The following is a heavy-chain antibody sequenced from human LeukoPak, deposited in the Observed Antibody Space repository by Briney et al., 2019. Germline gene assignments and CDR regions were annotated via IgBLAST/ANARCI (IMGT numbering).Heavy chain of an antibody. CDR2: ISSSSSYI. D-gene: IGHD1-26*01. Sequence: GGSLRLSCATSGLTFSNFAMTWVRQAPGKGLEWVSSISSSSSYIYYADSVKGRFTISRDNAMNSLYLQMNSLRAEDTAVYYCARVAVGVTRIFDYWGQGTLVTVSS. J-gene: IGHJ4*02. CDR3: ARVAVGVTRIFDY. V-gene: IGHV3-21*01. CDR1: GLTFSNFA.